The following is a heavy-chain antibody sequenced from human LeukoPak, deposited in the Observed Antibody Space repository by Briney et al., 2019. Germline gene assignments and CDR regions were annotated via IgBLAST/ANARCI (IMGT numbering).Heavy chain of an antibody. D-gene: IGHD3-3*01. CDR3: TLFGAPSDGAFDI. CDR2: IYPGDSDT. J-gene: IGHJ3*02. Sequence: GESLKISCKGSGYRFTSYWIGWVRKMPGKGLEWMGIIYPGDSDTRYSPSFQGQVTISADKSISTAYLQWSSLKASDTAMYYCTLFGAPSDGAFDIWGQGTMVTVSS. V-gene: IGHV5-51*01. CDR1: GYRFTSYW.